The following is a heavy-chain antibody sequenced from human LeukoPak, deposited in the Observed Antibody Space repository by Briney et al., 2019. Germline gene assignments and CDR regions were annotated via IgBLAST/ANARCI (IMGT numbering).Heavy chain of an antibody. V-gene: IGHV3-53*01. D-gene: IGHD3-22*01. CDR1: GFTVSSNY. Sequence: GGSLRLSCAASGFTVSSNYMSWVRQAPGKGLEWVSVIYSSGGTYYADSVKGRFTISRDNSKNTLYLQMNSLRAEDTAVYFCARVVRDSSGSDAFDIWGQGTMVTVSS. CDR3: ARVVRDSSGSDAFDI. J-gene: IGHJ3*02. CDR2: IYSSGGT.